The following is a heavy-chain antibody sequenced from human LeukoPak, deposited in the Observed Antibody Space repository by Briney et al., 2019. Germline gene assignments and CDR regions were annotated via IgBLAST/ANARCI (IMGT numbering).Heavy chain of an antibody. CDR2: IYYSGST. J-gene: IGHJ3*02. Sequence: PSETLSLTCTVSGGSISSYYWSWIRQPPGKGLEWIGYIYYSGSTNYNPSLKSRVTISVDTSKNQFSLKLSSVTAADTAVYYCARAHIVGANDAFDIWGQGTMVTVSS. CDR3: ARAHIVGANDAFDI. CDR1: GGSISSYY. D-gene: IGHD1-26*01. V-gene: IGHV4-59*01.